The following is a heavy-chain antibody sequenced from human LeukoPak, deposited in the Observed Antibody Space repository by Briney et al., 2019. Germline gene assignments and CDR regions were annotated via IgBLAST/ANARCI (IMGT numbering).Heavy chain of an antibody. V-gene: IGHV4-59*11. D-gene: IGHD3-22*01. CDR2: IYYSGST. J-gene: IGHJ4*02. CDR3: ASLGVRRRGLTDY. CDR1: GGSISSHY. Sequence: KPSETLSLTCTVSGGSISSHYWSWIRQPPGKGLEWIGYIYYSGSTNYNPSLKSRVTISVDTSKNQFSLKLSSVTAADTAVYYCASLGVRRRGLTDYWGQGTLVTVSS.